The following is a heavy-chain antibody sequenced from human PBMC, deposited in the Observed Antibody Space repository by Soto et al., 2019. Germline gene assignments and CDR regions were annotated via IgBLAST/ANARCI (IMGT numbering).Heavy chain of an antibody. CDR1: GFTFSSYA. V-gene: IGHV3-23*01. D-gene: IGHD2-2*01. Sequence: GSLRLSCAASGFTFSSYAMSWVRQAPGKGLEWVSAISGSGGSTYYADSVKGRFTISRDNSKNTLYLQMNSLRAEDTAVYYCAKGGCSSTSCYPGSPPPHYYYYYGMDVWGQGTTVTVSS. J-gene: IGHJ6*02. CDR2: ISGSGGST. CDR3: AKGGCSSTSCYPGSPPPHYYYYYGMDV.